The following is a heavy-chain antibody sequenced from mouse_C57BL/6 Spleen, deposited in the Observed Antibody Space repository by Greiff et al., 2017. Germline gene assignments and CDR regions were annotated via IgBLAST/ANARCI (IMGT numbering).Heavy chain of an antibody. D-gene: IGHD1-1*01. J-gene: IGHJ4*01. Sequence: VHVKQSVAELVRPGASVKLSCTASGFNIKNTYMHWVKQRPEQGLEWIGRIDPANGNTKYAPKFQGKATITADTSSNTAYLQLSSLTSEDTAIYYCARGYYGSSVYAMDYWGQGTSVTVSS. CDR1: GFNIKNTY. CDR3: ARGYYGSSVYAMDY. V-gene: IGHV14-3*01. CDR2: IDPANGNT.